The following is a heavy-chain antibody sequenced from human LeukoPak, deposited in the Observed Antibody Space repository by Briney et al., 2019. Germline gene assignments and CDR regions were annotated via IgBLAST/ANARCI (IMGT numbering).Heavy chain of an antibody. CDR1: GFTFSSYE. Sequence: GGSLRLSCAASGFTFSSYEMNWIRQAPGKGLEWVSYISSSGSTIYYADSVKGRFTISRDNAKNSLYLQMNSLRAEDTAVYYCARDPLQVEEEDYGMDVWGQGTTVTVSS. D-gene: IGHD1-1*01. CDR3: ARDPLQVEEEDYGMDV. V-gene: IGHV3-48*03. J-gene: IGHJ6*02. CDR2: ISSSGSTI.